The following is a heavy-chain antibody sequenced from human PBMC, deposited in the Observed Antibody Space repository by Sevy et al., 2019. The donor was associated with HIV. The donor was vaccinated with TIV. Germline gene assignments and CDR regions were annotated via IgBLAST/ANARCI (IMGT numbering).Heavy chain of an antibody. D-gene: IGHD2-15*01. J-gene: IGHJ4*02. V-gene: IGHV4-34*01. CDR2: INHSGST. CDR1: GGSFSGYY. Sequence: SETLSLTCAVYGGSFSGYYWSWIRQPPGKGLEWIGEINHSGSTNYNPSLKSRVTISVDTSKNQFFLKLSSVTAADTAVYYCARGTFYCSGGSCYFAYFDYWGQGTLVTVSS. CDR3: ARGTFYCSGGSCYFAYFDY.